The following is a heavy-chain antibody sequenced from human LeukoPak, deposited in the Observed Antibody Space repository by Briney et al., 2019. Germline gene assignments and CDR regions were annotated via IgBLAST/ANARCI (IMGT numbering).Heavy chain of an antibody. Sequence: HPGGSLRLSCAASGFAFSSYGMHWVRQAPGKGLEWVAVIWYDGSNKYYADSVKGRFTISRDNSKNTLYLQMNSLRAEDTAVYYCARDGLYYYDSSGYYYYYYGMDVWGQGTTVTVSS. CDR3: ARDGLYYYDSSGYYYYYYGMDV. D-gene: IGHD3-22*01. CDR2: IWYDGSNK. V-gene: IGHV3-33*01. CDR1: GFAFSSYG. J-gene: IGHJ6*02.